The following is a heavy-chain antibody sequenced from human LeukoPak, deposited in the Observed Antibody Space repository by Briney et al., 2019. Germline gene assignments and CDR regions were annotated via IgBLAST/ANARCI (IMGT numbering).Heavy chain of an antibody. Sequence: KTSETLSLTCTVSGGSISSYYWSWIRQPSGKGLEWIGYIYYSGSTNYNPSLKSRVTISVDTSKNQFSLKLSSVTAADTAVYYCARQILREVLKIDFWGQGTLVTVSS. V-gene: IGHV4-59*08. CDR2: IYYSGST. CDR3: ARQILREVLKIDF. J-gene: IGHJ4*02. CDR1: GGSISSYY. D-gene: IGHD3-10*01.